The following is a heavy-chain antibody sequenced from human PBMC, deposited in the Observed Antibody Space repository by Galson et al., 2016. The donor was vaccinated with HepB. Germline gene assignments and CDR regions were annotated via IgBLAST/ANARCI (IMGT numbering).Heavy chain of an antibody. CDR3: VWGGYSSSRHFDL. CDR1: GFTFTKYW. CDR2: IHLDGGGE. D-gene: IGHD2-2*01. J-gene: IGHJ4*02. Sequence: SLRLSCATSGFTFTKYWMSWVRQAPGKGLEWVANIHLDGGGEYYVDCVKGRFSISRDKGKNLVSLRMNSLRVDDTAVYYCVWGGYSSSRHFDLWGQGALVTVSS. V-gene: IGHV3-7*04.